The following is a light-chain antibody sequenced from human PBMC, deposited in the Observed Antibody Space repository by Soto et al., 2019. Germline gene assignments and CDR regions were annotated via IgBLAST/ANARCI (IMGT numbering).Light chain of an antibody. J-gene: IGKJ5*01. CDR2: ETS. V-gene: IGKV3-15*01. Sequence: EIVLTQSPATLSVSPGDRATLSCGASQSVSSNLAWYQQKPGQTPRLLIFETSTRATGIPARFSGSGSGTEFTLTISSLQTEDFAVYYCHQYNNWPPITFGQGTRLEIK. CDR1: QSVSSN. CDR3: HQYNNWPPIT.